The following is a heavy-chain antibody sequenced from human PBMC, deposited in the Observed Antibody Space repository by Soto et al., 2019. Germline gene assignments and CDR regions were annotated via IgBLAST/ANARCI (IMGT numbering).Heavy chain of an antibody. V-gene: IGHV4-34*01. CDR2: INHSGGT. CDR3: ARGSVDTGDSSGFYEY. Sequence: SETLSLTCAVYGGSFSAYYWSWIRQPPGKGLEWIGEINHSGGTSYNPSLKSRVTISVGTSKSQFSLKLTSVTAADRAVYYCARGSVDTGDSSGFYEYWGQVTPVTFSS. CDR1: GGSFSAYY. J-gene: IGHJ4*02. D-gene: IGHD3-22*01.